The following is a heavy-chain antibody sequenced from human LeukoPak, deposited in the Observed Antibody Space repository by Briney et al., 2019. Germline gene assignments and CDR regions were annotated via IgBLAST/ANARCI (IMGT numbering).Heavy chain of an antibody. D-gene: IGHD2-21*02. J-gene: IGHJ4*02. V-gene: IGHV3-15*01. CDR1: GFTFSNAW. CDR2: IRSKPAGETT. Sequence: GGSLRLACAASGFTFSNAWMNWVRQTPGKGLEWVARIRSKPAGETTTYAAPVKGRFTISRDDSRNTLYLQMNSLKTEDTAVYYCTTCGGDCFFNYWGQGTLVTVSS. CDR3: TTCGGDCFFNY.